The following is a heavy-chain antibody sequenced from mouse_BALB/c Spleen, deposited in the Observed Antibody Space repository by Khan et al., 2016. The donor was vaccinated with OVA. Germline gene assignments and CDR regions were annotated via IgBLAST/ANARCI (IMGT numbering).Heavy chain of an antibody. CDR1: GFTFSSYG. Sequence: EVELAESGGGLVQPGGSLKLSCAASGFTFSSYGMSWVRQTPDKRLELVATINTNVGSTYYPDSVKGRFTISRDNAKNTLYLQMSSLKSEDTAMYYCARVGIIYYGNYAYYFDYWGQGTTLTVSS. J-gene: IGHJ2*01. V-gene: IGHV5-6-3*01. D-gene: IGHD2-1*01. CDR3: ARVGIIYYGNYAYYFDY. CDR2: INTNVGST.